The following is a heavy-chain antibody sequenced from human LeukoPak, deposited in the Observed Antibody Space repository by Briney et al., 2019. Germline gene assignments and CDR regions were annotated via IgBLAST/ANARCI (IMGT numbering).Heavy chain of an antibody. Sequence: SETLSLTCTVSGGSISSYYWSCIRQPPAKTLVWIEYIYYSGSTNYNPSLKSRVPISVDTSKNHLPLTLSSVTAADTAVYYCARHPAGYDAFDIWGQGTMLTVSS. CDR1: GGSISSYY. CDR2: IYYSGST. D-gene: IGHD2-2*01. CDR3: ARHPAGYDAFDI. J-gene: IGHJ3*02. V-gene: IGHV4-59*08.